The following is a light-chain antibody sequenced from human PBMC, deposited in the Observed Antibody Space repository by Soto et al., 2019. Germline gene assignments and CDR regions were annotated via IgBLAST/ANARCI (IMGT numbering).Light chain of an antibody. Sequence: EIVMTQSPATLSVSPGERATLSCRVSQSVSSNLAWYQQKPGQAPRLLIYGASTRATGIPARFSGSGSGTEFTLTISSLQSEEFAVYYCQHYNNWPPWTFGQGTKVEIK. CDR2: GAS. CDR3: QHYNNWPPWT. CDR1: QSVSSN. V-gene: IGKV3-15*01. J-gene: IGKJ1*01.